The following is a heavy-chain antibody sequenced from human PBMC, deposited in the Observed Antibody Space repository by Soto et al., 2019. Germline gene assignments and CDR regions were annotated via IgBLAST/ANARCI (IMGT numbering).Heavy chain of an antibody. Sequence: PGVSLRLSCAASGFTFSSYAMHWVRQAPGKGLEWVAVISYDGSNKYYADSVKGRFTISRDNSKNTLYLQMNSLRAEDTAVYYSARDSNGDYQYYFDYWGQGTLVTV. CDR1: GFTFSSYA. CDR3: ARDSNGDYQYYFDY. J-gene: IGHJ4*02. CDR2: ISYDGSNK. V-gene: IGHV3-30-3*01. D-gene: IGHD4-17*01.